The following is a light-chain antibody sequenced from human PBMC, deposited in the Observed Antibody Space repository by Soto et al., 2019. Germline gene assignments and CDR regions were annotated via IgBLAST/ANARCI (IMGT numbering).Light chain of an antibody. Sequence: EIVMTQSPATLSVSPGERATLSCRASQSVSSNLAWYQQKPGQAPNLLIYGASTRATGIPARFSGSGSGTEFTLTFSSLQSEDFAVYYCQQYNNWPPWTFGQGAKVEIK. V-gene: IGKV3-15*01. CDR1: QSVSSN. CDR3: QQYNNWPPWT. J-gene: IGKJ1*01. CDR2: GAS.